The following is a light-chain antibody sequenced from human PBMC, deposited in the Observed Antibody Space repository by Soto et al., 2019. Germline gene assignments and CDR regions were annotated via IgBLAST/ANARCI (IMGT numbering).Light chain of an antibody. CDR3: ATWDDSLNGYV. J-gene: IGLJ1*01. Sequence: QSVLPQPPSASGTPGQRVTISCSGSTSNIGSNTVTWYQQLPGTAPKLLIYSNNQRPAGVPDRFSGSKSGTSASLAISRLQSEDEADYYCATWDDSLNGYVFGTGTKVTVL. CDR2: SNN. V-gene: IGLV1-44*01. CDR1: TSNIGSNT.